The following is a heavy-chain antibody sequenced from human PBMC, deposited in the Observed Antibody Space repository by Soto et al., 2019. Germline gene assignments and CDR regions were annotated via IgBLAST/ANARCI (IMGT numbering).Heavy chain of an antibody. V-gene: IGHV3-30-3*02. CDR3: AKRRAVAGTVGLLFYYYYMDV. Sequence: GGSLRLSCAASGFTFSSYAMHWVRQAPGKGLEWVAVISYDGSNKYYADSVKGRFTISRDNSKNTLYLQMNSLRAEDTAVYYCAKRRAVAGTVGLLFYYYYMDVWGKGTTVTVSS. J-gene: IGHJ6*03. D-gene: IGHD6-19*01. CDR2: ISYDGSNK. CDR1: GFTFSSYA.